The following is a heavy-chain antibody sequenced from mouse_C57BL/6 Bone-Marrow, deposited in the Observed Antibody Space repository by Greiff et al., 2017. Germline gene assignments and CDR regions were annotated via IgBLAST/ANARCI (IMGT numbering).Heavy chain of an antibody. D-gene: IGHD1-1*01. CDR3: TRSLIYYGTNY. V-gene: IGHV14-2*01. J-gene: IGHJ2*01. CDR2: IDPEDGET. CDR1: GFNIKDYY. Sequence: VHVKQSGAELVKPGASVKLSCTASGFNIKDYYIHWVKQRTEKGLEWIGRIDPEDGETKYAPKFQDKATITADTSSNTAYLQLSSLTSKDTAVYDCTRSLIYYGTNYWGQGTTLTVSS.